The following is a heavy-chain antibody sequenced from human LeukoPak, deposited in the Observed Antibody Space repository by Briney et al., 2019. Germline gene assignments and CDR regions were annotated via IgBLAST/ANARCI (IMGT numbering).Heavy chain of an antibody. CDR3: ARDGAGSYRFIYYFDY. CDR2: ISYDGSNK. Sequence: GGSLRLSCAASGFTFSSYAMHWVRQAPGKGLEWVAVISYDGSNKYYADSVKGRFTISRDNSKNTLYLQMNSLRAEDTAVYYCARDGAGSYRFIYYFDYWGQETLVTVSS. CDR1: GFTFSSYA. D-gene: IGHD1-26*01. J-gene: IGHJ4*02. V-gene: IGHV3-30*04.